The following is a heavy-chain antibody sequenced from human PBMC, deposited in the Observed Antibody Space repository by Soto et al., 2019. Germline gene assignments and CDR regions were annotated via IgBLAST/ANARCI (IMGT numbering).Heavy chain of an antibody. V-gene: IGHV1-3*01. CDR2: INPANGNT. D-gene: IGHD3-3*01. CDR3: AREIASVAPRANDAFDV. Sequence: QVPLVQSGAESKKPGASVNISCQASGFTFSDTLINWLRQGPGQRLEWMGWINPANGNTRYSEPFEGRVTISSLSSASPAYVALSDLTSEDTAVYYCAREIASVAPRANDAFDVWGQGTLITVSS. CDR1: GFTFSDTL. J-gene: IGHJ3*01.